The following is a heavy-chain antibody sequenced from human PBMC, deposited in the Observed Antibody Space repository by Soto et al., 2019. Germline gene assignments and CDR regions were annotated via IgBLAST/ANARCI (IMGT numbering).Heavy chain of an antibody. CDR3: ARDSGSP. Sequence: SVKVSCQASGGTFSSYTISWVRQAPGQRLEWMGRIIPSNGITNYAQKFQGRVTITRDKSASTAYMELSSLRSEDTAVYYCARDSGSPWGPGTLVTVSS. D-gene: IGHD3-10*01. J-gene: IGHJ5*02. CDR2: IIPSNGIT. CDR1: GGTFSSYT. V-gene: IGHV1-69*04.